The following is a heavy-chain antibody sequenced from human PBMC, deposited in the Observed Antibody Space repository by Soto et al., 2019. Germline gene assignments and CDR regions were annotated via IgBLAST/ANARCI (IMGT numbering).Heavy chain of an antibody. J-gene: IGHJ6*02. V-gene: IGHV1-2*04. D-gene: IGHD6-13*01. CDR1: GYTFTGHY. CDR2: INPNSGGT. Sequence: ASVKVSCKASGYTFTGHYMHWVRQAPGQGLEWMGWINPNSGGTNYAQKFQGWVTMTRDTSISTAYMELSRLRSDDTAVYYCARDHYSSSPTLKHYYYYGMDVWGQGTTVTVSS. CDR3: ARDHYSSSPTLKHYYYYGMDV.